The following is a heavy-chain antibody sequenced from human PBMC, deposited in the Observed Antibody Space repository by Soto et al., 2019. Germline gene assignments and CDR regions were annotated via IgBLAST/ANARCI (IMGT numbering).Heavy chain of an antibody. CDR1: GYTFTSYG. J-gene: IGHJ4*02. CDR2: INAYNGNT. CDR3: AALAVEGYYELDY. Sequence: ASVKVSCKASGYTFTSYGISWVRQAPGQGLEWMGWINAYNGNTNYAQKLQGRVTMTRDTSTSTVYMELSSLRSEDTAVYYCAALAVEGYYELDYWGQGTLVTVSS. D-gene: IGHD3-22*01. V-gene: IGHV1-18*01.